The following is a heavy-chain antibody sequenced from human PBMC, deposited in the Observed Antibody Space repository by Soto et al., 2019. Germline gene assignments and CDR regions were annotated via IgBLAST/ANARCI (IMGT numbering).Heavy chain of an antibody. D-gene: IGHD3-3*01. CDR3: ARDPHEYWTSYWFDP. CDR2: ISAYDGKT. J-gene: IGHJ5*02. Sequence: ASVKVSCKASGYNFNIYGINWVRQAPGQGLELMGWISAYDGKTTYAEKFQGRVTMTTDASTSTAYMELRSLRSDDTAVYYCARDPHEYWTSYWFDPWGQRTLVTVSS. V-gene: IGHV1-18*01. CDR1: GYNFNIYG.